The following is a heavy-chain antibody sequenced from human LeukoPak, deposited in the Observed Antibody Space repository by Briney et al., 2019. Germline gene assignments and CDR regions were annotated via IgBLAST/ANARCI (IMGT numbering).Heavy chain of an antibody. D-gene: IGHD3-22*01. CDR3: ASSDSSGYYEDPSAAHY. V-gene: IGHV3-21*01. CDR1: GFTFSSYS. J-gene: IGHJ4*02. Sequence: GRSLRLSCAASGFTFSSYSMNWVRQAPGKGLEWVSSISSSSSYIYYADSVKGRFTISRDNAKNSLYLQMNSLRAEDTAVYYCASSDSSGYYEDPSAAHYWGQGTLVTVSS. CDR2: ISSSSSYI.